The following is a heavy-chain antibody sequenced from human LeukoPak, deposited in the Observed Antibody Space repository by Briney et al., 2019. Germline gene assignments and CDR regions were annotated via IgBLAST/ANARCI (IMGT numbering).Heavy chain of an antibody. CDR3: ARDRRAALTGYPQYYFDY. J-gene: IGHJ4*02. D-gene: IGHD3-9*01. V-gene: IGHV1-2*02. CDR2: INPNSGGT. CDR1: GYTFTDYY. Sequence: ASVKVSCKASGYTFTDYYMHWVRQAPGQGLEWMGWINPNSGGTNYAQKFQGRVTMTRDTSITTAYMELSRLGSDDTAVYYCARDRRAALTGYPQYYFDYWGQGTLVTVSS.